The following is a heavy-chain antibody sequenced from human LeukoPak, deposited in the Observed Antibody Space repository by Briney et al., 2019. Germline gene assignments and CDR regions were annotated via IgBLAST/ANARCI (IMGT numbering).Heavy chain of an antibody. CDR1: GYTFTGYY. V-gene: IGHV1-2*02. CDR3: ARDRDSTIDY. D-gene: IGHD5-18*01. Sequence: ASVKVSCKASGYTFTGYYMHWVRLAPGQGLEWMGWINPNSGGTNYAQKFQGRVTMTRDTSISTAYMELSRLRSDDTAVYYRARDRDSTIDYWGQGTLVTVSS. CDR2: INPNSGGT. J-gene: IGHJ4*02.